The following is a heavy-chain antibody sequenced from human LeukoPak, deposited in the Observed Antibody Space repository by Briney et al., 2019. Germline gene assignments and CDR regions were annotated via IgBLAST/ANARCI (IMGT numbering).Heavy chain of an antibody. D-gene: IGHD3-22*01. V-gene: IGHV3-33*01. Sequence: QSGGSLRLSCAASGFTFSGYGMHWVRQAPGKGLEWVAVIWYDGSNKYYADSVKGRFTISRDNSKNTLYLQMNSLRAEDTAVYYCASLYYYDSSGYYYEEAFDIWGQGTMVTVSS. CDR2: IWYDGSNK. CDR3: ASLYYYDSSGYYYEEAFDI. CDR1: GFTFSGYG. J-gene: IGHJ3*02.